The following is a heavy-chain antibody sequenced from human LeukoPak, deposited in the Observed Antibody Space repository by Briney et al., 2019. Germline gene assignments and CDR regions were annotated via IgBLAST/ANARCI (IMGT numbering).Heavy chain of an antibody. CDR1: GGTFSSYA. CDR2: IIPIFGTA. D-gene: IGHD5-12*01. J-gene: IGHJ4*02. Sequence: SVKVSCKASGGTFSSYAISWVRQAPGQGLEWMGGIIPIFGTANYAQKSQGRVTITADESTSTAYMELSSLRSEDTAVYYCARESGYDSNFDYWGQGTLVTVSS. V-gene: IGHV1-69*01. CDR3: ARESGYDSNFDY.